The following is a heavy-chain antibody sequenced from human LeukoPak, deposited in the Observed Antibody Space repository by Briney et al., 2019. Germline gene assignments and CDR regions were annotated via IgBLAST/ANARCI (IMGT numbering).Heavy chain of an antibody. V-gene: IGHV3-21*01. CDR1: GFTFSSYS. Sequence: GGSLRLSCAASGFTFSSYSMNWVRQAPGKGLEWVSSISSSSYIYYADSVKGRFTISRGNAKNSLYLQMNSLRAEDTAVYYCARDLGRSQHDAFDIWGQGTMVTVSS. CDR2: ISSSSYI. CDR3: ARDLGRSQHDAFDI. J-gene: IGHJ3*02. D-gene: IGHD2-15*01.